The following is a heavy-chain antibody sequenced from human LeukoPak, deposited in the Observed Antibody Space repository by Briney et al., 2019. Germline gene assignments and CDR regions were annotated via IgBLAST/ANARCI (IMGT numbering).Heavy chain of an antibody. CDR1: GGTFSSYA. V-gene: IGHV1-69*13. CDR2: IIPIFGTA. Sequence: SVKVSCKASGGTFSSYAISWVRQAPGQGLEWMGGIIPIFGTANYAQKFQGRVTITADESTSTAYMELSSLRSEDTAVYYCASEPAAIPYNWFDPWGQGTPVTVSS. D-gene: IGHD2-2*01. J-gene: IGHJ5*02. CDR3: ASEPAAIPYNWFDP.